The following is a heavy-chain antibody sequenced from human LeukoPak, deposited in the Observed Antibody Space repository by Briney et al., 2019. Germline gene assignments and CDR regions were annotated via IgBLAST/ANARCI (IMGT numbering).Heavy chain of an antibody. CDR2: INHSGST. CDR3: ARGDYYYYGMDV. J-gene: IGHJ6*02. Sequence: SETLSLTCAVYGGSFSGYYWSWIRQPPGKGLEWIGEINHSGSTNYNPSLKSRVTISVDTSKNQFSLKLSSVTAADTAVYYCARGDYYYYGMDVWGQGTTVTVSS. CDR1: GGSFSGYY. V-gene: IGHV4-34*01.